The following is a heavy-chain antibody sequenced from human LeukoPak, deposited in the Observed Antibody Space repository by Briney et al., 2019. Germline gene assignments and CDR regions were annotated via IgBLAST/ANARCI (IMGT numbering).Heavy chain of an antibody. Sequence: SETLSLACTVSGGSISSSNYYWGWIRQPPGKGLEWVGSIYYSGRTYYNPSLKSRVTLSVDTSNNQFSLKLSSVTAADTAVYYCARDSSWHAPGDYWGQGTLVTVSS. CDR2: IYYSGRT. CDR1: GGSISSSNYY. V-gene: IGHV4-39*07. J-gene: IGHJ4*02. CDR3: ARDSSWHAPGDY.